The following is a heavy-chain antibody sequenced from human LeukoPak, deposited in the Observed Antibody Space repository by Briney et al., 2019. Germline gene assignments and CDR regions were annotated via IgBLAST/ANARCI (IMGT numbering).Heavy chain of an antibody. J-gene: IGHJ4*02. CDR3: ARHPGYRSGWLIEF. CDR1: GGSISSSGYY. D-gene: IGHD6-19*01. CDR2: MYYSRST. V-gene: IGHV4-39*01. Sequence: SETLSLTCTVSGGSISSSGYYWVWIRQPPGMGLEWIGSMYYSRSTYYNSSLKSRVTISGDTSKNQFSLKLISVTAADTAVYYCARHPGYRSGWLIEFWGQGTLVTVSS.